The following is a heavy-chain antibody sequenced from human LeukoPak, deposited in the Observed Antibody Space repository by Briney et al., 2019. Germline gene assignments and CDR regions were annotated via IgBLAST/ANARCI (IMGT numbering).Heavy chain of an antibody. Sequence: SVKVSCKASGGTFSSYTISWVRQAPGQGLEWMGRIIPILGIANYAQKFQGRVTITADKSTSTAYMELSSLRSEDTAVYYCATVPTGGYYGSGSLDYWGQGTLVTVSS. CDR1: GGTFSSYT. CDR2: IIPILGIA. J-gene: IGHJ4*02. V-gene: IGHV1-69*02. D-gene: IGHD3-10*01. CDR3: ATVPTGGYYGSGSLDY.